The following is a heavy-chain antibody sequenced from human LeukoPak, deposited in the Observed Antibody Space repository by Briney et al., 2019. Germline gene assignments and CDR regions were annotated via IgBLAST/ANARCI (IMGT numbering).Heavy chain of an antibody. D-gene: IGHD5-18*01. Sequence: GGSLRLSCAASGFTFSDYSMNWVRQAPGKGLEWVSTIGSSSSYIYYADSVKGRFTISRDNAKNSLYLQMNSLRDEDTAVYYCARDGLHTAHFDYRGQGTLVTVSS. CDR3: ARDGLHTAHFDY. V-gene: IGHV3-21*01. CDR1: GFTFSDYS. CDR2: IGSSSSYI. J-gene: IGHJ4*02.